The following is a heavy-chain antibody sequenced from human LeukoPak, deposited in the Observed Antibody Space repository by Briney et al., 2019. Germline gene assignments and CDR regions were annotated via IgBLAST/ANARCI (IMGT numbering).Heavy chain of an antibody. D-gene: IGHD3-22*01. V-gene: IGHV4-59*12. J-gene: IGHJ4*02. CDR3: ARRTPITMIVATLIDY. Sequence: SETLSLTCTVSGGSISSYYWSWIRQPPGKGLEWIGYIYYSGSTNYNPSLKSRVTISVDTSKNQFSLKLSSVTAADTAVYYCARRTPITMIVATLIDYWGQGTLVTVSS. CDR1: GGSISSYY. CDR2: IYYSGST.